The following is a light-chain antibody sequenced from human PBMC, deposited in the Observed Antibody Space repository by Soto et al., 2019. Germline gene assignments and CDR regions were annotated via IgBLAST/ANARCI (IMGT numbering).Light chain of an antibody. J-gene: IGKJ4*01. CDR3: QQYNNWLPLT. V-gene: IGKV3-15*01. Sequence: EIVLTQSPATLSVSPGERVALSCRASQGIGSTLAWYRQQPGQAPGLLIYDSNIRATGVPARFSGTRSGTGFTLTISSLQSEDFAVYYCQQYNNWLPLTFGGGTKVDIK. CDR1: QGIGST. CDR2: DSN.